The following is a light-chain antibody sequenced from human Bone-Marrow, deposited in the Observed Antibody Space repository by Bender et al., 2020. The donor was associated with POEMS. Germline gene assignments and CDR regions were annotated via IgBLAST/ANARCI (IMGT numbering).Light chain of an antibody. CDR3: CSYDVTYPVV. V-gene: IGLV2-11*01. CDR1: SSDVGGYSY. Sequence: QSALTQPASVSGSPGQAITISCTGTSSDVGGYSYVSWYQQHPGKVPKLMIYDVSNRPSGVPDRFSGSKSGNTASLTISGLQAEDEGDYYCCSYDVTYPVVFGGGTKLTVL. CDR2: DVS. J-gene: IGLJ2*01.